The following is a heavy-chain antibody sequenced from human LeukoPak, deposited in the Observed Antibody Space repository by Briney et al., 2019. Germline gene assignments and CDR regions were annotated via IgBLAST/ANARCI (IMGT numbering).Heavy chain of an antibody. Sequence: SVKVSCKASGGTFSSYAISWVRQAPGQGLEWMGRIIPILGIANYAQKFQGRVTITADKSTSTAYMELSSLRSEDTAVYYCARDVSAAGPLVGELNYYYYGMDVWGQGTTVTVSS. J-gene: IGHJ6*02. CDR2: IIPILGIA. CDR1: GGTFSSYA. V-gene: IGHV1-69*04. D-gene: IGHD3-10*01. CDR3: ARDVSAAGPLVGELNYYYYGMDV.